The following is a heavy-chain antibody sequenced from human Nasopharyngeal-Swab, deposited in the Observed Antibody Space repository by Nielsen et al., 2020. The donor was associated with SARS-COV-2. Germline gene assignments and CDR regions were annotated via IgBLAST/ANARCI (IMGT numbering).Heavy chain of an antibody. J-gene: IGHJ5*02. CDR3: ARDWAHYYGSGALLLWWFDP. V-gene: IGHV3-30*03. D-gene: IGHD3-10*01. Sequence: GESLKISCAASGFTFGYYGMHWVRQAPGKGLEWVAVISYDGSKKYYVDSVKGRLTISRDNSKNTLYLQMNSLRAEDTAVYYCARDWAHYYGSGALLLWWFDPWGQGTLVTVSS. CDR2: ISYDGSKK. CDR1: GFTFGYYG.